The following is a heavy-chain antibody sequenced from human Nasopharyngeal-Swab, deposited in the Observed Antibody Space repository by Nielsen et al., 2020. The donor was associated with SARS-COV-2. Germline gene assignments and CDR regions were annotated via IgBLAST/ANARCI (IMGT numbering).Heavy chain of an antibody. CDR1: GFTFSSYG. V-gene: IGHV3-21*01. CDR3: ARDPGRWVRGVYY. D-gene: IGHD3-10*01. CDR2: ISSSSSYI. Sequence: LSLTGAASGFTFSSYGMNWVRQAPGKGLEWVSSISSSSSYIYYADSVKGRFTISRDNAKNSLYLQMNSLRAEDTGVYYCARDPGRWVRGVYYWGQGTLVTVSS. J-gene: IGHJ4*02.